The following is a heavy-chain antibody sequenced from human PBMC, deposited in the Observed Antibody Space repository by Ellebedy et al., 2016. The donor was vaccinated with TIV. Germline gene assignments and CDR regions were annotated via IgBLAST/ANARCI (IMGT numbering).Heavy chain of an antibody. CDR2: IKQDGSEK. Sequence: PGGSLRLSCAASGFRFGDYAMNWVRQAPGKGLEWVANIKQDGSEKNYVDSVKGRFTISRDNAKNSLYLQMNSLRVEDTAVYYCARDGVNTRFSLFDYWGQGTLVTVSS. D-gene: IGHD3-10*01. V-gene: IGHV3-7*01. CDR3: ARDGVNTRFSLFDY. CDR1: GFRFGDYA. J-gene: IGHJ4*02.